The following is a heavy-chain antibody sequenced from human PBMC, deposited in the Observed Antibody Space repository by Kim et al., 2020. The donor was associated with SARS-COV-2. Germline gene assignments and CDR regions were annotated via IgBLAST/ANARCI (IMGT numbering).Heavy chain of an antibody. CDR2: ISWNSGSI. Sequence: GGSLRLSCAASGFTFDDYAMHWVRQAPGKGLEWVSGISWNSGSIAYADSVKGRFTISRDNAKNSLYLQMKSLRAEDTALYYCAKGYSSSWYFVDYWGQGTLVTVSS. CDR1: GFTFDDYA. J-gene: IGHJ4*02. CDR3: AKGYSSSWYFVDY. V-gene: IGHV3-9*01. D-gene: IGHD6-13*01.